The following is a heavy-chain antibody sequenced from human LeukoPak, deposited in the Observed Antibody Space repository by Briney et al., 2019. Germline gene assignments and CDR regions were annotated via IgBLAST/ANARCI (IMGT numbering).Heavy chain of an antibody. Sequence: ASVKVSCKASGYTFTSYVIHWVRQAPGQRLEWMRWINAGNVNTKYSQKFPGRVTITRDTSASTAYMELSGLRSEDTALYYCARSPGYYGELDYWGQGTLVTVSS. D-gene: IGHD3-10*01. V-gene: IGHV1-3*01. CDR2: INAGNVNT. CDR1: GYTFTSYV. J-gene: IGHJ4*02. CDR3: ARSPGYYGELDY.